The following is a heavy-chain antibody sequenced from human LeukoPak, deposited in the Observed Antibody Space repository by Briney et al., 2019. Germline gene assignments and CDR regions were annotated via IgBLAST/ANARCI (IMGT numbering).Heavy chain of an antibody. J-gene: IGHJ1*01. CDR1: GYTFTDYY. CDR2: INPNSGGT. CDR3: ARRLWFGDSAEYFQH. D-gene: IGHD3-10*01. V-gene: IGHV1-2*02. Sequence: GASVKVSCKASGYTFTDYYMHWVRQAPGQGLEWMGWINPNSGGTNYAQKFQGRVTMTRDTSISTAYMELSRLRSDDTAVYYCARRLWFGDSAEYFQHWGQGTLVTVSS.